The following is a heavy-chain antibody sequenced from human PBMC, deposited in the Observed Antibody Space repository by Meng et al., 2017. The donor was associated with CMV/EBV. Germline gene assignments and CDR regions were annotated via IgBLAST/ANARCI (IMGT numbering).Heavy chain of an antibody. J-gene: IGHJ6*02. V-gene: IGHV3-21*01. CDR3: ARYPFGSHVYDSSGYGMDV. CDR2: ISSSSSYI. CDR1: GFTFSNYE. Sequence: GESLKISCTASGFTFSNYEMNWVRQAPGKGLEWVSSISSSSSYIYYADSVKGRFTISRDNAKNSLYLQMNSLRAEDTAVYYCARYPFGSHVYDSSGYGMDVWGQGTTVTVSS. D-gene: IGHD3-22*01.